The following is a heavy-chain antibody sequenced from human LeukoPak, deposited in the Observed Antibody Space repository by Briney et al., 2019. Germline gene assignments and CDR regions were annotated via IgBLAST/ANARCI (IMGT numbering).Heavy chain of an antibody. CDR3: ARDRPTYYDFWSGYS. V-gene: IGHV4-30-2*01. J-gene: IGHJ5*02. Sequence: SETLSLTCTVSGGSISSGGYYWSWIRQPPGKGLEWIGYIYHSGSTYYNPPLKSRVTISVDRSKNQFSLKLSSVTAADTAVYYCARDRPTYYDFWSGYSWGQGTLVTVSS. D-gene: IGHD3-3*01. CDR1: GGSISSGGYY. CDR2: IYHSGST.